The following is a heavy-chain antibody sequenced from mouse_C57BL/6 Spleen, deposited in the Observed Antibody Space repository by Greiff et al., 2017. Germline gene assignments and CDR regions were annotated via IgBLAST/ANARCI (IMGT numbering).Heavy chain of an antibody. J-gene: IGHJ4*01. D-gene: IGHD2-5*01. CDR3: ARSHSNHAMDY. Sequence: VQLQQPGAELVRPGSSVKLSCKASGYTFTSYWMHWVKQRPIQGLEWIGNIDPSDSETHYNQKFKDKATLTVAKSYSTAYMQLSSLTSEDSAVYYCARSHSNHAMDYGGQGTSVTVSS. V-gene: IGHV1-52*01. CDR1: GYTFTSYW. CDR2: IDPSDSET.